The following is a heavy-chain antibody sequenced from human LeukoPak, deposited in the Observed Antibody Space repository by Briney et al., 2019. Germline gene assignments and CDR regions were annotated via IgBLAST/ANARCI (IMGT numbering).Heavy chain of an antibody. CDR1: GYTFTSYG. CDR3: ARDENTYYYDSSGHSLDY. D-gene: IGHD3-22*01. Sequence: ASVTVSCKASGYTFTSYGISWVRQAPGQGLEWMGWISAYNGNTNYAQKLQGRVTMTTDTSTSTAYMELRSLRSDDTAVYYCARDENTYYYDSSGHSLDYWGQGTLVTVSS. V-gene: IGHV1-18*01. CDR2: ISAYNGNT. J-gene: IGHJ4*02.